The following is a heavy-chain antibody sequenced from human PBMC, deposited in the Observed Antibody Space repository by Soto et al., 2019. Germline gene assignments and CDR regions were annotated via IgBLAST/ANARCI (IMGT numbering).Heavy chain of an antibody. Sequence: QVHLVESGGGVVQPGSSLRLSCAASEFTFRIFAMHWLRQSPCKGLEWVAVISYDGSRKADSVKGRFTVSRDNSWNTLYLQMNSLRAEDTAIYYCARGDREDIEEVVGVRPGEYSMDVWGQGTTVTVSS. V-gene: IGHV3-30-3*01. J-gene: IGHJ6*02. CDR1: EFTFRIFA. CDR3: ARGDREDIEEVVGVRPGEYSMDV. D-gene: IGHD1-26*01. CDR2: ISYDGSRK.